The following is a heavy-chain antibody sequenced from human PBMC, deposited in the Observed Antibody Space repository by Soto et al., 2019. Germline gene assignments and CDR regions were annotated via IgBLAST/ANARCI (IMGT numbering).Heavy chain of an antibody. Sequence: QVQLVESGGGVVQPGRSLRLSCAASGFAFSSYAMHWVRQAPGGGLEWVAVIWFDGRETYYADSVKGRFTISRDNSKNTLYLQMNSLRAEETAVYYCASLYFYGSVTPDFLGQGTLVTVSS. CDR1: GFAFSSYA. V-gene: IGHV3-33*01. D-gene: IGHD3-10*01. CDR2: IWFDGRET. CDR3: ASLYFYGSVTPDF. J-gene: IGHJ4*02.